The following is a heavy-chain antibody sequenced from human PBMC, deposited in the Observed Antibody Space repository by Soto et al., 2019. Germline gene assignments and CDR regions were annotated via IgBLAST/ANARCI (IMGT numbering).Heavy chain of an antibody. V-gene: IGHV3-23*01. Sequence: GGSLRLSCEASGFTFSNYAMTWVRQAPGKGLEWVSIISGSGGNKYYADSVKGRFTISRDNSKNTLYLQMNSLRADDTAVYYCAKGSEAARQELAYWGQGTLVTVSS. CDR3: AKGSEAARQELAY. CDR1: GFTFSNYA. J-gene: IGHJ4*02. CDR2: ISGSGGNK. D-gene: IGHD6-6*01.